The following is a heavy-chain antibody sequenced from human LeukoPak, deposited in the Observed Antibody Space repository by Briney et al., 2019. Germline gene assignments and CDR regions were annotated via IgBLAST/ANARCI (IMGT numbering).Heavy chain of an antibody. CDR3: AVDSSNYYDSSGYYYDYYYMDV. J-gene: IGHJ6*03. D-gene: IGHD3-22*01. V-gene: IGHV3-53*01. Sequence: PGGSLRLSCAASGFTVSSNYMSWVRQAPGKGLEWVSVIYSGGSTYYADSVKGRFTISRDNSKNTLYLQMNSLRAEDTAVYYCAVDSSNYYDSSGYYYDYYYMDVWGKGTTVTVSS. CDR2: IYSGGST. CDR1: GFTVSSNY.